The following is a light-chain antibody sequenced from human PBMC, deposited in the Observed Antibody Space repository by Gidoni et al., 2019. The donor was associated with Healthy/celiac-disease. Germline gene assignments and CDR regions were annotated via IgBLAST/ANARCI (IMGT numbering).Light chain of an antibody. CDR3: QQYNNWPPYT. V-gene: IGKV3-15*01. CDR1: QSVSSN. Sequence: EIVMKKSPATLSVSPGERANLSCRASQSVSSNLAWYQQKPGQAPRLLIYGASTRATGIPARFSGSGSGTEFTLTISSLQSEDFAVYYCQQYNNWPPYTFGQGTKLEIK. CDR2: GAS. J-gene: IGKJ2*01.